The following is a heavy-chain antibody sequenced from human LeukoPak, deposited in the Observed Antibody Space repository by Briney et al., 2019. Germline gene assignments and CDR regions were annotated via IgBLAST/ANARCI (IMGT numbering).Heavy chain of an antibody. J-gene: IGHJ5*02. Sequence: GGSLRLSCVASGFPFSSYWMTWVRQAPGKGLEWVAVISYDGSNKYYADSVKGRFTISRDNSKNTLYLQMNSLRAEDTAVYYCAKFLGVSVWYGISGPWGQGTLVTVSS. D-gene: IGHD3-10*01. CDR1: GFPFSSYW. V-gene: IGHV3-30-3*01. CDR2: ISYDGSNK. CDR3: AKFLGVSVWYGISGP.